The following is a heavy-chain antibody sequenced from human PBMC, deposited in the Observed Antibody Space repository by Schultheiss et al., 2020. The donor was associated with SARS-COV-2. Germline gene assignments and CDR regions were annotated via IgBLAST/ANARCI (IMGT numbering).Heavy chain of an antibody. J-gene: IGHJ4*02. CDR1: GFTFSSYG. Sequence: GGSLRLSCAASGFTFSSYGMHWVRQAPEKGLEWVADIKCDGSKKYYVDSVKGRLTISRDNAKNTLYLQMNSLRAEDTAVYYCARDSGWYYFDYWGQGTLVTVSS. D-gene: IGHD6-19*01. CDR3: ARDSGWYYFDY. V-gene: IGHV3-33*01. CDR2: IKCDGSKK.